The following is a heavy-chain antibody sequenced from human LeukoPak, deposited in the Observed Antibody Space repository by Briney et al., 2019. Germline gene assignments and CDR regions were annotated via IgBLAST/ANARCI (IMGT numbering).Heavy chain of an antibody. CDR1: GFTFDGYA. J-gene: IGHJ4*02. CDR3: AKGSTMIVVDFDY. D-gene: IGHD3-22*01. V-gene: IGHV3-9*01. CDR2: ISWNSGSI. Sequence: QPGRSLRLSCAASGFTFDGYAMHWVRQAPGKGLEWVSGISWNSGSIGYADSVKGRFTISRDNAKNSLYLQMNSLRAEDTALYYCAKGSTMIVVDFDYWGQGTLVTVSS.